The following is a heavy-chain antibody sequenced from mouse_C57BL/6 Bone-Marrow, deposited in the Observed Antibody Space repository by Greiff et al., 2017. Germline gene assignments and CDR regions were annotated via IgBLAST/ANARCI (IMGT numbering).Heavy chain of an antibody. J-gene: IGHJ1*03. CDR1: GFTFSSYA. D-gene: IGHD1-1*01. CDR3: ARYGYYGSREFDD. Sequence: EVKVVESGGGLVKPGGSLKLSCAASGFTFSSYAMSWVRQTPEKRLEWVATISDGGSYTYYPDNVKGRFTISRDTAKNNLYLQMSHLKSEDTAVYYCARYGYYGSREFDDWGTGTTVTVAS. V-gene: IGHV5-4*03. CDR2: ISDGGSYT.